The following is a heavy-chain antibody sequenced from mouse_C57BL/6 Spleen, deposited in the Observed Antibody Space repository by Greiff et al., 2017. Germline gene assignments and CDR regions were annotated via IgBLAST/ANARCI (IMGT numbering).Heavy chain of an antibody. V-gene: IGHV5-4*01. Sequence: EVKLMESGGGLVKPGGSLKLSCAASGFTFSSYAMSWVRQTPEKRLEWVATISDGGSYTYYPDNVKGRFTISRDNAKNNLYLQMSHLKSEDTAMYYCAREITTVPFAYWGQGTLVTVSA. CDR2: ISDGGSYT. D-gene: IGHD1-1*01. CDR3: AREITTVPFAY. J-gene: IGHJ3*01. CDR1: GFTFSSYA.